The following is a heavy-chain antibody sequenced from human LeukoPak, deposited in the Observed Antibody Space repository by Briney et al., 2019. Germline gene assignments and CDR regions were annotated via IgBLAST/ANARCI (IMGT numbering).Heavy chain of an antibody. CDR2: MFPDGRT. CDR1: GFSVNDNY. CDR3: ARTNPVYGDYDY. J-gene: IGHJ4*02. Sequence: GGSLRLSCAVSGFSVNDNYMSWVRQAPGKGLQWVSVMFPDGRTYYADSVKGRFTISRDLARNTLLLQMHSLRADDTAVHYCARTNPVYGDYDYWGQGALVTVSS. V-gene: IGHV3-53*01. D-gene: IGHD4-17*01.